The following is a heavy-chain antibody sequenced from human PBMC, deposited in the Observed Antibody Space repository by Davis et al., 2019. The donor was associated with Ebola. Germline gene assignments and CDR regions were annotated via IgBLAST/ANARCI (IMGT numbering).Heavy chain of an antibody. CDR1: GYTFTSYA. Sequence: ASVKVSCKASGYTFTSYAMHWVRQAPGQRLEWMGWINAGNGNTKYSQKFQGRVTMTTDTSTSTAYMELRSLRSDDTAVYYCAREPRPYYYDSSGYYPYWGQGTLVTVSS. CDR2: INAGNGNT. CDR3: AREPRPYYYDSSGYYPY. D-gene: IGHD3-22*01. V-gene: IGHV1-3*01. J-gene: IGHJ4*02.